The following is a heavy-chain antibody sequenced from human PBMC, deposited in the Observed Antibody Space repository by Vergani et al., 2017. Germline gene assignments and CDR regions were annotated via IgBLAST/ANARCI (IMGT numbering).Heavy chain of an antibody. CDR1: GGSFSGYY. J-gene: IGHJ4*02. CDR3: ARGTYSSSWYLPHYVDY. Sequence: QVQLQQWGAGLLKPSETLSLTCAVYGGSFSGYYWSWIRQPPGKGLEWIGEINHSGSTNYNPSLKSRVTISVDTSKNQFSLKLSSVPAAYTAVYYCARGTYSSSWYLPHYVDYWGQGTLVTVAS. CDR2: INHSGST. D-gene: IGHD6-13*01. V-gene: IGHV4-34*01.